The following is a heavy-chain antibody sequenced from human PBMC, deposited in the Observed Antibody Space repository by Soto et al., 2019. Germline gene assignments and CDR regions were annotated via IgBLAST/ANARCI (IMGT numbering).Heavy chain of an antibody. CDR2: ISGSGGST. D-gene: IGHD3-3*01. J-gene: IGHJ6*02. CDR1: GFTFSSYA. Sequence: VQLLESGGGLVQPGGPLRLSCAASGFTFSSYAMSWVRQAPGKGLERLSAISGSGGSTYYADSVKGRFTISRDNSMNTLYLQMNRLRAEDTAVYYCAKDPRDFWSGYYDGMDVWGQGTTVTVSS. CDR3: AKDPRDFWSGYYDGMDV. V-gene: IGHV3-23*01.